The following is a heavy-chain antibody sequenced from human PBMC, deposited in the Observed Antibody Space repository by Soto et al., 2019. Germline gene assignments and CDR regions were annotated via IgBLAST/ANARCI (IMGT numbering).Heavy chain of an antibody. J-gene: IGHJ4*02. CDR2: MNPDSGHA. D-gene: IGHD2-15*01. Sequence: QVQLVQSGAEVKKPGASVKVSCKASGYTFTNSDINWVRQAPRQGLEWMGWMNPDSGHAAYAQKVQGRVTLTKRTSTSTEYMEMRSLGSEDTAVYYCARRSHCSGGICYYGLDNWGQGTLVTVSS. CDR3: ARRSHCSGGICYYGLDN. V-gene: IGHV1-8*01. CDR1: GYTFTNSD.